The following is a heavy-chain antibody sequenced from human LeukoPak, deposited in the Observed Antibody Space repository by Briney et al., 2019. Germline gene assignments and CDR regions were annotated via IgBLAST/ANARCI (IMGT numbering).Heavy chain of an antibody. Sequence: ASVKVSCRASGYTFTAYYMHWVRHAPRQGLQWMGRINPNSGGTNYAQKFQGRVTMTRDTSIITAYMELSRLRSDDTAVYYCARGLDLFDYWGQGTLVTVSS. CDR1: GYTFTAYY. CDR2: INPNSGGT. CDR3: ARGLDLFDY. V-gene: IGHV1-2*06. J-gene: IGHJ4*02.